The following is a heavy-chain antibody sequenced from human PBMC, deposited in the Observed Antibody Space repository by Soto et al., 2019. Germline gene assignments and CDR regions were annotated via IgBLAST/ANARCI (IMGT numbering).Heavy chain of an antibody. CDR3: ARVLLWWHRRFDY. CDR2: INHSGST. Sequence: SETLSLTCAVYGGSFSGYYWSWIRQPPGKGLEWIGEINHSGSTNYNPSLKSRVTISVDTSKNQFSLKLSSVTAADTAVYYCARVLLWWHRRFDYWGQVTLVSVS. CDR1: GGSFSGYY. D-gene: IGHD2-21*01. V-gene: IGHV4-34*01. J-gene: IGHJ4*02.